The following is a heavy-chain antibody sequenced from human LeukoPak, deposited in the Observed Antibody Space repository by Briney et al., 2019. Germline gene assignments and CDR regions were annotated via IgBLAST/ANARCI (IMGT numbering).Heavy chain of an antibody. CDR1: GFKFADYD. D-gene: IGHD5-24*01. CDR2: IRSTVYGGTI. Sequence: GRSLTLSCSVSGFKFADYDMSWLRQAPGKGLEWVGFIRSTVYGGTINYAAAVKGRFTISRDDSKGLAYLQMNSLQSDDTAVYFCSRSTWRYTMDVWGQGTTVTVSS. J-gene: IGHJ6*02. CDR3: SRSTWRYTMDV. V-gene: IGHV3-49*03.